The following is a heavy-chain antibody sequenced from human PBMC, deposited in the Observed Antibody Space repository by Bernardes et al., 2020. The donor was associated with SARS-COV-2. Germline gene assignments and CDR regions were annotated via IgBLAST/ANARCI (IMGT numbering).Heavy chain of an antibody. V-gene: IGHV4-34*01. D-gene: IGHD1-20*01. CDR3: AKGGPYKWNNNLS. CDR2: INQGGNT. J-gene: IGHJ4*02. Sequence: SETLSLSCDGYTGALSAFYWTWIRQSPGKGLEWIGEINQGGNTNYNPSLRSRLTISVDTSKRQFSLRLTSVTAADTAVYYCAKGGPYKWNNNLSWGQGTLVTVSS. CDR1: TGALSAFY.